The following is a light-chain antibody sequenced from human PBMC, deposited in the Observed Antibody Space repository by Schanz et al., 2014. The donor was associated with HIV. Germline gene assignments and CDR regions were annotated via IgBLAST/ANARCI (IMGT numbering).Light chain of an antibody. CDR2: GNS. Sequence: QPVLTQPPSVSGAPGQRVTISCTGSSSNIGAGYDVHWYQQLPGTAPKLLIYGNSNRPSGVPDRFSGSKSGTSASLAITGLQAEDEADYYCQSYDNRLSVVVFGGGTKLTVL. CDR1: SSNIGAGYD. CDR3: QSYDNRLSVVV. V-gene: IGLV1-40*01. J-gene: IGLJ2*01.